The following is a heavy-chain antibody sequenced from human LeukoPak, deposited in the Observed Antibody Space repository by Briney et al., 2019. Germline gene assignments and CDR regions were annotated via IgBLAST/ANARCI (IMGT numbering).Heavy chain of an antibody. V-gene: IGHV3-21*04. D-gene: IGHD2-2*01. CDR3: ASPGLTYCSSTSCYYYYMDV. Sequence: GGSLRLSCAASGFTFSSYSMNWVRQAPGKGLEWVSSISSSSSYIYYADSVKGRFTISRDNAKNSLYLQMNSLRADDTAVYYCASPGLTYCSSTSCYYYYMDVWGKGTTVTISS. CDR2: ISSSSSYI. CDR1: GFTFSSYS. J-gene: IGHJ6*03.